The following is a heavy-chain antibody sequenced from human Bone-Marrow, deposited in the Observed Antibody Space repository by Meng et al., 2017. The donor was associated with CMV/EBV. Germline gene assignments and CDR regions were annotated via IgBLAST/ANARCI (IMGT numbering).Heavy chain of an antibody. Sequence: RLGQSGGGVKKPGASVKVSCKASGYTFTGYYMHWVRQAPGQGLEWMGWINPNSGGTNYAQKFQGRVTMTRDTSISTAYMELSRLRSDDTAVYYCARDKVASSGWYDYWGQGTLVTVSS. CDR2: INPNSGGT. CDR1: GYTFTGYY. D-gene: IGHD6-19*01. V-gene: IGHV1-2*02. J-gene: IGHJ4*02. CDR3: ARDKVASSGWYDY.